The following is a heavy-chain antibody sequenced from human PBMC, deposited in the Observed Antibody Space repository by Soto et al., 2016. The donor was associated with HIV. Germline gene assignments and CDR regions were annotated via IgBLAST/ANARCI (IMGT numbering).Heavy chain of an antibody. J-gene: IGHJ4*02. Sequence: QVQLVQSGAEVKKPGSSVKVSCKASGGTFISYAISWVRQAPGQGLEWIGKIIPILGLANYAQKFQVRVTITADKSTSTAYMELSSLRSEDTAVYYCARDVYYFGSESYNRPPIWGQGTRVTVSS. CDR2: IIPILGLA. CDR1: GGTFISYA. D-gene: IGHD3-10*01. V-gene: IGHV1-69*04. CDR3: ARDVYYFGSESYNRPPI.